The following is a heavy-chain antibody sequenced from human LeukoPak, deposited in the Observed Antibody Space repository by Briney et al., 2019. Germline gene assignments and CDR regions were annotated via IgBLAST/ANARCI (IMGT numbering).Heavy chain of an antibody. CDR1: GFTFSSYW. CDR3: ARPLLPGIAAAALDY. CDR2: VNTDGSST. V-gene: IGHV3-74*01. J-gene: IGHJ4*02. Sequence: PGGSLRLSCAASGFTFSSYWMHWVRQAPGKGLVWVSRVNTDGSSTSYADSVKGRFTISRDNSKNTLYLQMNSLRAEDTAVYYCARPLLPGIAAAALDYWGQGTLVTVSS. D-gene: IGHD6-13*01.